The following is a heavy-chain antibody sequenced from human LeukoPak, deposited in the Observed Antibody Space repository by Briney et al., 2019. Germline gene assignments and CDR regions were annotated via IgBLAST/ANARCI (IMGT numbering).Heavy chain of an antibody. CDR2: IRFDGKNK. Sequence: PGGSLRLSCAASGFTFSSYGMHWVRQAPGKGLEWVAFIRFDGKNKYYADSVKGRFTISRDDSKNTLYLQMNSLRTEDTAVYYCARGSQYNILTGFIVGAMDDFDYWGQGTLVTVSS. CDR1: GFTFSSYG. J-gene: IGHJ4*02. V-gene: IGHV3-30*02. CDR3: ARGSQYNILTGFIVGAMDDFDY. D-gene: IGHD3-9*01.